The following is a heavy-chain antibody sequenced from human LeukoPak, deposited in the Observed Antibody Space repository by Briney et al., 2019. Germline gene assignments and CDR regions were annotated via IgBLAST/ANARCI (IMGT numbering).Heavy chain of an antibody. CDR3: AEMGEYRCY. Sequence: GPSVKVSCTPSGGTFRGYASSWVRRTPGQGLEWMGGIIPIFGTANYAQKFQGRVTITADESTSTAYMELSSLRSEDTAVYYCAEMGEYRCYWGQGTLVTVSS. CDR2: IIPIFGTA. V-gene: IGHV1-69*13. CDR1: GGTFRGYA. J-gene: IGHJ4*02. D-gene: IGHD3-16*01.